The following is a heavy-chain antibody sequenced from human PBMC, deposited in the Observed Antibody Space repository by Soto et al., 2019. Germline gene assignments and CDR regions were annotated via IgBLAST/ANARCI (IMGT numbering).Heavy chain of an antibody. J-gene: IGHJ5*02. CDR1: GFTFSSYG. CDR3: AKDAYSSGWYNWFDP. Sequence: LRLSCAASGFTFSSYGMHWVRQAPGKGLEWVAVISYDGSNKYYADSVKGRFAISRDNSKNTLYLQMNSLRAEDTAVYYCAKDAYSSGWYNWFDPWGQGTLVTVSS. D-gene: IGHD6-19*01. CDR2: ISYDGSNK. V-gene: IGHV3-30*18.